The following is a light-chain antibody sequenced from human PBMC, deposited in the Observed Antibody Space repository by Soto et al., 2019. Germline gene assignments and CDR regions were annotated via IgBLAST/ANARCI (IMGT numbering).Light chain of an antibody. CDR3: SSYTSSSTLYV. CDR1: SSDDGGYNY. CDR2: DVS. J-gene: IGLJ1*01. Sequence: QSALTQPASVSGSPGQSITISCTGTSSDDGGYNYVSWYQQHPGKAPKLMIYDVSNRPSGVSNRFSGSKSGNTASLTISVLQAQVEAEYYCSSYTSSSTLYVFGTGTKVTVL. V-gene: IGLV2-14*01.